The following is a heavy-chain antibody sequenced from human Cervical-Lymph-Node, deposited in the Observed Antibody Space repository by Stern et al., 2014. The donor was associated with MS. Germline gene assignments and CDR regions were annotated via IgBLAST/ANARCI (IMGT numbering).Heavy chain of an antibody. D-gene: IGHD3-10*01. J-gene: IGHJ6*02. Sequence: VQLVESGAEVKKPGASVKVSCKASGYTFTNYNIDWVRQATGQGLEWMGWMNPNSGNKGYAQRFQGRVTMTRDTSTSPAYMELSSLKAEDTAVYYCARVRFYGSGIYYALGDGMDVWGQGTTVTVSS. V-gene: IGHV1-8*01. CDR2: MNPNSGNK. CDR1: GYTFTNYN. CDR3: ARVRFYGSGIYYALGDGMDV.